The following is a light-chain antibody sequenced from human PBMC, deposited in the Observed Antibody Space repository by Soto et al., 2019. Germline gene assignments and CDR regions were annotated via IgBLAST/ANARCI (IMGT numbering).Light chain of an antibody. Sequence: EIVLTQSPGTLSLSTGESATLSCRASQSVTSSYLAWYQQKPGQAPRLLIYGASGRATGIPDRFSGSGSGTDFTLTISRLEPEDFAVYYCHQYGSSLWTFGQGTKVDI. J-gene: IGKJ1*01. CDR2: GAS. V-gene: IGKV3-20*01. CDR1: QSVTSSY. CDR3: HQYGSSLWT.